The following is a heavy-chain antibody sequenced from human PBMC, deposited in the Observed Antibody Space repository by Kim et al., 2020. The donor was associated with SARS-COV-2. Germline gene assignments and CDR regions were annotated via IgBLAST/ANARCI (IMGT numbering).Heavy chain of an antibody. J-gene: IGHJ6*03. CDR3: DRSYYPFFYLDV. V-gene: IGHV4-39*01. Sequence: YFNPSRKSRVTISADTSKNEVSLSLTSVTAADTAVYYCDRSYYPFFYLDVWGKGTSVTVSS. D-gene: IGHD1-26*01.